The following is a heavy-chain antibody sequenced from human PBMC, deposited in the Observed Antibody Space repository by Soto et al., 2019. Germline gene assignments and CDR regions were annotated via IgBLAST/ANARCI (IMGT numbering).Heavy chain of an antibody. J-gene: IGHJ6*03. CDR3: ARPVYDILTGFNYYYYMDV. Sequence: SETLSLTCTVSGGSISSSSYYWGWIRQPPGKGLEWIGSIYYSGSTYYNPSLKSRVTISVDTSKNQFSLKLSSVTAADTAVYYCARPVYDILTGFNYYYYMDVWGKGTTVTVSS. CDR1: GGSISSSSYY. D-gene: IGHD3-9*01. CDR2: IYYSGST. V-gene: IGHV4-39*01.